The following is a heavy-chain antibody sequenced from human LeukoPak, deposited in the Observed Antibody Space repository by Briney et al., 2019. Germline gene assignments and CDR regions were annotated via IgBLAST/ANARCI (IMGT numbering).Heavy chain of an antibody. Sequence: SETLSLTCTVSGVSISSSSYYWRWLRQPPGKGLEWIGSIYYSGSTYYNPSLKSRITISVDTSKNQFSLKLSSVTAADTAVYYCASTALGYCSSTSCFTPHYFDYWGQGTLVTVSS. CDR2: IYYSGST. CDR3: ASTALGYCSSTSCFTPHYFDY. CDR1: GVSISSSSYY. J-gene: IGHJ4*02. V-gene: IGHV4-39*01. D-gene: IGHD2-2*01.